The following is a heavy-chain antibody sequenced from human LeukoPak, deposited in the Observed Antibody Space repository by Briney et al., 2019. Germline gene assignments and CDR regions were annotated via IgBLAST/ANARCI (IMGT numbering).Heavy chain of an antibody. CDR3: ARFTYTTRPSDV. D-gene: IGHD6-6*01. CDR2: IYSSGST. CDR1: GGSISGYY. J-gene: IGHJ6*04. Sequence: SETLSLTCSVSGGSISGYYWSWIRQPPGQTLEWIGYIYSSGSTNYNPSLQSRVTMSVDTSMNQFSLRLSSVTAADTAIYYCARFTYTTRPSDVWGKGTTVTVAS. V-gene: IGHV4-4*08.